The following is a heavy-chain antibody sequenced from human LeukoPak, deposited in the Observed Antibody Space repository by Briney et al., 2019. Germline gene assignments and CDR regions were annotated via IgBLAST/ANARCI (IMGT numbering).Heavy chain of an antibody. CDR2: ISSGSSTI. Sequence: GGSLRLSCAASGFTFSSYSMIWVRQAPGKGLDWISYISSGSSTIYYADSVKGRFAISRDNAKNSLYLQMNSLRDEDTAVYYCARDYYGDYYFDYWGQGTLVTVSS. CDR3: ARDYYGDYYFDY. D-gene: IGHD3-22*01. J-gene: IGHJ4*02. V-gene: IGHV3-48*02. CDR1: GFTFSSYS.